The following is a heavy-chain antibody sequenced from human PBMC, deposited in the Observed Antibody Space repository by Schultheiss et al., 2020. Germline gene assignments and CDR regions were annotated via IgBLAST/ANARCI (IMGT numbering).Heavy chain of an antibody. D-gene: IGHD2-2*01. Sequence: SETLSLTCAVSGGSISSSNWWSWVRQPPGKGLEWIGEIYHSGSTNYNPSLKSRVTISVDKSKNQFSLKLSSVTAADTAVYYCASSLGYCSSTSCYGPPRHDYWGQGTLVTVSS. V-gene: IGHV4-4*02. CDR1: GGSISSSNW. CDR2: IYHSGST. CDR3: ASSLGYCSSTSCYGPPRHDY. J-gene: IGHJ4*02.